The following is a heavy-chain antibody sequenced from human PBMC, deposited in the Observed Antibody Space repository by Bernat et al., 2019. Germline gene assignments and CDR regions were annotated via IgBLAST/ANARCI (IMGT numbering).Heavy chain of an antibody. D-gene: IGHD2-2*01. CDR2: RWYDGSNK. CDR3: ARDISFVVVPAAGYYGMDV. Sequence: QVQLVESGGGVVQPGRSLRLSCAASGFTFSSYGMHWVRQAPGKGLEWVAVRWYDGSNKYYADSVKGRFTISRDNSKNTLYLQMNSLRAEDTAVYYCARDISFVVVPAAGYYGMDVWGQGTTVTVSS. V-gene: IGHV3-33*01. J-gene: IGHJ6*02. CDR1: GFTFSSYG.